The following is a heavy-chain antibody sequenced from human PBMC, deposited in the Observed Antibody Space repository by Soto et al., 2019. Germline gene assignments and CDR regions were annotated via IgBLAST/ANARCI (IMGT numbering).Heavy chain of an antibody. V-gene: IGHV3-23*01. Sequence: EVQLLEAGGGLVQPGGSLRLSCAASGFTFSSYAMSWVRQAPGKGLEWVSAIRGSGGSTYYADSVKGRFTISRDNSKNTLYLQMNSVRAEDTAVNYCAKDHGRVLLRLGELKASYFDYWGQGTLVTVSS. CDR2: IRGSGGST. CDR1: GFTFSSYA. J-gene: IGHJ4*02. CDR3: AKDHGRVLLRLGELKASYFDY. D-gene: IGHD3-16*01.